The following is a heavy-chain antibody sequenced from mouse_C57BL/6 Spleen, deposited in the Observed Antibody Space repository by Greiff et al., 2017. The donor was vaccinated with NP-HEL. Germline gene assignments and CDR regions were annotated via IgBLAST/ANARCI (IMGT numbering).Heavy chain of an antibody. CDR1: GFSFNTYA. Sequence: EVQGVESGGGLVQPKGSLKLSCAASGFSFNTYAMNWVRQAPGKGLEWVARIRSKSNNYATYYADSVKDRFTISRDDSESMLYLQMNNLKTEDTAMYYCVKGSPYYDYLYWYFDVWGTGTTVTVSS. V-gene: IGHV10-1*01. CDR2: IRSKSNNYAT. J-gene: IGHJ1*03. CDR3: VKGSPYYDYLYWYFDV. D-gene: IGHD2-4*01.